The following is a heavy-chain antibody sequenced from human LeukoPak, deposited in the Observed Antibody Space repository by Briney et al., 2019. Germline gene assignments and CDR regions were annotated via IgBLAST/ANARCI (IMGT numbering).Heavy chain of an antibody. J-gene: IGHJ5*02. V-gene: IGHV1-8*01. CDR2: MNPNSGNT. D-gene: IGHD5-12*01. CDR1: GYTFTTYD. CDR3: ARRRYSGQRAVGVFWFDP. Sequence: ASVKVSCKASGYTFTTYDINWVRQATGQGLEWMGWMNPNSGNTGYTQKFQGRVTMTRSTSTSTAYMELSSLRSEDTAVYYCARRRYSGQRAVGVFWFDPWGQGTLVTVSS.